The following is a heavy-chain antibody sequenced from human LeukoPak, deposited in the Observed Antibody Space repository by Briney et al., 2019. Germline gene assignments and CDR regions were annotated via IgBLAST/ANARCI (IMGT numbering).Heavy chain of an antibody. CDR3: ASLAVAVSPYAFDI. CDR1: GGSISSYY. V-gene: IGHV4-59*08. Sequence: SETLSLTCTVSGGSISSYYWIWIRQPPGKGLEGSSYTYYTGSTNYNPSLKSRVTISVDKSKNKFYLKLSSVTAADTAVYYCASLAVAVSPYAFDIWGQGTMVTVSS. D-gene: IGHD6-19*01. CDR2: TYYTGST. J-gene: IGHJ3*02.